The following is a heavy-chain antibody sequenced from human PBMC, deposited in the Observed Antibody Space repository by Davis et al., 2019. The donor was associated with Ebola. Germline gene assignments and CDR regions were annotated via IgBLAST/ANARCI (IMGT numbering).Heavy chain of an antibody. D-gene: IGHD3-22*01. J-gene: IGHJ4*02. CDR1: GFSVSGNY. Sequence: GESLKISCTASGFSVSGNYMTWVRQAPGKGLEWVSVTYVGGSTYYADSVRGRFTVSSDNSDNTIYLQMNSLRAEDTATYFCARQTEYYDSSGYHRRDYWGQGTLVTVSS. CDR2: TYVGGST. CDR3: ARQTEYYDSSGYHRRDY. V-gene: IGHV3-66*02.